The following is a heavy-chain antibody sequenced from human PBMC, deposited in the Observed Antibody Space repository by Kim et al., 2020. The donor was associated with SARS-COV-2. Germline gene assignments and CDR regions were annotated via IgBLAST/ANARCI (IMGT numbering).Heavy chain of an antibody. J-gene: IGHJ4*01. CDR3: ASLYTSGRIVNLNYF. D-gene: IGHD3-22*01. CDR1: GAAIRGSNYR. Sequence: SETLSLTCSVSGAAIRGSNYRWGWIRQTPGKGLEWIATEYYTGSTYYNPSLKSRVIISLDMARNQVSLQLKSVTAADTGVYYCASLYTSGRIVNLNYF. CDR2: EYYTGST. V-gene: IGHV4-39*01.